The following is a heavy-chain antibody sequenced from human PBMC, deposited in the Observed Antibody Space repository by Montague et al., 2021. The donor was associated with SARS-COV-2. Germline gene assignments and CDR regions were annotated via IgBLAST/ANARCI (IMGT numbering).Heavy chain of an antibody. J-gene: IGHJ6*02. CDR2: IFYSGST. CDR1: GGSISSSSYY. D-gene: IGHD3-10*01. V-gene: IGHV4-39*07. Sequence: SETLSLTCTVSGGSISSSSYYWGWIRQPPGKGLEWIGNIFYSGSTYYNPSLKSRVTISVDTSKNQFSLRLSSVTAADTAVYYCARVGVGTMVRGVIPAYYDYGMDVWGQGTTVTVSS. CDR3: ARVGVGTMVRGVIPAYYDYGMDV.